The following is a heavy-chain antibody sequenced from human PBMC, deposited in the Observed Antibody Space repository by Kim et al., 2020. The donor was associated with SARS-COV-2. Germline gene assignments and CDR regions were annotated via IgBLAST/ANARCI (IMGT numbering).Heavy chain of an antibody. CDR3: AGDISDIVPAAAY. CDR1: GVTFSGYG. D-gene: IGHD2-2*01. V-gene: IGHV3-33*01. J-gene: IGHJ4*01. Sequence: GGSLRLSCAAYGVTFSGYGMHWVRQAPGKGLEWVAVIWYDGSNKYYADSVKGRFTISRDNSKNTLYLQMNSLRAENTAVYYCAGDISDIVPAAAYRGHGTLLTVSS. CDR2: IWYDGSNK.